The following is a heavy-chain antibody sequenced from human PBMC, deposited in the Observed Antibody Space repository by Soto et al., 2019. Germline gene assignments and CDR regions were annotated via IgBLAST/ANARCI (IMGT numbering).Heavy chain of an antibody. J-gene: IGHJ6*03. D-gene: IGHD3-3*01. CDR1: GFTVSSNY. CDR3: ARDRRTYYDMGDYYYYYMDV. V-gene: IGHV3-66*01. Sequence: GGSLRLSCAASGFTVSSNYMSWVRQAPGKGLEWVSVIYSGGSTYYADSVKGRFTISRDNSKNTLYLQMNSLRAEDTAVYYCARDRRTYYDMGDYYYYYMDVWGKGTTVTVSS. CDR2: IYSGGST.